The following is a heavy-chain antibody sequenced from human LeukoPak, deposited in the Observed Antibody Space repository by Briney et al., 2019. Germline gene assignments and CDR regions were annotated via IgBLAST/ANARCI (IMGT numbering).Heavy chain of an antibody. CDR2: IYVGGSA. CDR1: GFTVSNNY. CDR3: ASRPRLTYYYGMDV. J-gene: IGHJ6*02. V-gene: IGHV3-53*01. Sequence: GGSLRLSCAASGFTVSNNYMSWVRQTPGKGLEWVSVIYVGGSAYYADSVKGRFTISGDSSKNTLYLQMNSLRAEDTAVYYCASRPRLTYYYGMDVWGQGTTVTVSS.